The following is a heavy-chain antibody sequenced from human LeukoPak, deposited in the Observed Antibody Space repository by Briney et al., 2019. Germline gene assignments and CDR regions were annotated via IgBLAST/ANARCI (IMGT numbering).Heavy chain of an antibody. Sequence: ASVKVSCKASGYTFTSYGISWVRQAPGQGLEWMGWISAYNGNTNYAQKLQGRVTMTTDTSTSTAYMELRSLRSDDTAVYYCARDRSGYYYGNDAFDIWGQGTMVTVSS. CDR1: GYTFTSYG. D-gene: IGHD3-22*01. J-gene: IGHJ3*02. V-gene: IGHV1-18*01. CDR2: ISAYNGNT. CDR3: ARDRSGYYYGNDAFDI.